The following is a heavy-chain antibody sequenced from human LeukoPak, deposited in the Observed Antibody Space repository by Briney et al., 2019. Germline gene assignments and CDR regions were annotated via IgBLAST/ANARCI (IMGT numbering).Heavy chain of an antibody. V-gene: IGHV3-23*01. Sequence: GGSLRLSCAASGFTFSSYAMTWVRQAPGKGLEWVSSISVNGGTTYYADSVKGRFTISRDSSKNTLYLQMNSLRAEDTAVYYCVKGGGNVRRYFEYWGQGTLVTVSS. CDR3: VKGGGNVRRYFEY. J-gene: IGHJ4*02. CDR2: ISVNGGTT. CDR1: GFTFSSYA. D-gene: IGHD4-23*01.